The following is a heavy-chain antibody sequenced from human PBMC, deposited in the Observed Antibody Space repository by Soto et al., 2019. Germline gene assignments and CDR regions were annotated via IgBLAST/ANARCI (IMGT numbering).Heavy chain of an antibody. J-gene: IGHJ4*02. CDR3: ARGSPLDD. CDR2: IYNTDMGST. V-gene: IGHV4-59*01. CDR1: GGSINSYY. Sequence: QVQLQESGPGLVKPSETLSLTCTVTGGSINSYYCTWIRQAPGKGLEWIGYIYNTDMGSTNYNPSLKSRVTVSRDMCKNQFSLTLSSVTAADTGVYYCARGSPLDDWGQGALVTVSS.